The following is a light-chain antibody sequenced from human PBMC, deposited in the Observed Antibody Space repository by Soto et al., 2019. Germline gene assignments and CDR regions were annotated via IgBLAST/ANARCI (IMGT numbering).Light chain of an antibody. CDR2: EVS. CDR1: SSDVGSYNL. J-gene: IGLJ2*01. CDR3: CSYGGVSSSVV. Sequence: QSALTQPASVSGSPGQSITISCTGTSSDVGSYNLVSWYKQHPGKAPKLMIYEVSKRPSGVSNRFSGSKSGNTASLTISGLKAEDECDYYCCSYGGVSSSVVFGGGTKLTVL. V-gene: IGLV2-23*02.